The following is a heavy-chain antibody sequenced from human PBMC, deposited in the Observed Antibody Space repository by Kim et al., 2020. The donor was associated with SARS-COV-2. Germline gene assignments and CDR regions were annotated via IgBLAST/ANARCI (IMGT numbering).Heavy chain of an antibody. Sequence: YADSVKCRFTISRDNSKNTLYLQMNSLRAEDTAVYYCARIGQGVGTDFDYWGQGTLVTVSS. D-gene: IGHD3-3*01. CDR3: ARIGQGVGTDFDY. J-gene: IGHJ4*02. V-gene: IGHV3-30*01.